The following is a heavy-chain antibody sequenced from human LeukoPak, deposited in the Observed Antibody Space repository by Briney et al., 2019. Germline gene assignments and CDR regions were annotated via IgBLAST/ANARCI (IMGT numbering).Heavy chain of an antibody. V-gene: IGHV4-4*07. D-gene: IGHD2-2*01. CDR2: IRSSGTT. CDR1: DGSISTYY. Sequence: PSETLSLTCTASDGSISTYYWSWIRQPAGKGLEWIGLIRSSGTTHYNPSLRTRVTLSIDTPKNQFSLKLSSVTAADTAVYYCGRLNLPAVSGAFDYWGQGTLVTVSS. J-gene: IGHJ4*02. CDR3: GRLNLPAVSGAFDY.